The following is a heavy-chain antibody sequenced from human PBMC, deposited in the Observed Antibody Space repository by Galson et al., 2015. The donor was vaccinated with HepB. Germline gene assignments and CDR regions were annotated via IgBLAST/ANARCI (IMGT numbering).Heavy chain of an antibody. J-gene: IGHJ4*02. CDR2: INPVGSET. V-gene: IGHV3-7*01. Sequence: SLRLSCAASGFTFTNVWMDWVRQAPGKGPELVANINPVGSETNYLDSVKGRFTVSRDNAKNSVYLQMNSLRAEDTAVYYCATFGAIRYWGQGTLVTVSS. CDR1: GFTFTNVW. CDR3: ATFGAIRY. D-gene: IGHD3-16*01.